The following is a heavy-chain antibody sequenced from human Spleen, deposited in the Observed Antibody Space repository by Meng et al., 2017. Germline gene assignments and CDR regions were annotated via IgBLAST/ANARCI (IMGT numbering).Heavy chain of an antibody. Sequence: QVQLCEFGAEVKKPGASVKLSCRASGYTFIDAYVHWVRQAPGQGLEWMGRIIPSSGDANSAQKFLGRVTLTWDTSISTAYMELSSLRSDDTAIYYCARDGGNYDFDYWGQGTLVTVSS. CDR2: IIPSSGDA. CDR3: ARDGGNYDFDY. D-gene: IGHD1-7*01. J-gene: IGHJ4*02. V-gene: IGHV1-2*06. CDR1: GYTFIDAY.